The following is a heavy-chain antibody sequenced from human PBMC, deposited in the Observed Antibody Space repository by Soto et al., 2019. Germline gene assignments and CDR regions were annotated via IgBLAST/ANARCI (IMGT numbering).Heavy chain of an antibody. CDR2: IYTSGST. V-gene: IGHV4-4*07. D-gene: IGHD3-22*01. J-gene: IGHJ4*02. CDR3: ARGYRYDSSGELDY. CDR1: GGSISSYY. Sequence: SETLSLTCTVSGGSISSYYWSWIRQPAGKGLEWIGRIYTSGSTNYNPSLKSRATMSVDTSKNQFSLKLSSVTAADTAVYYCARGYRYDSSGELDYWGQGTLVTVSS.